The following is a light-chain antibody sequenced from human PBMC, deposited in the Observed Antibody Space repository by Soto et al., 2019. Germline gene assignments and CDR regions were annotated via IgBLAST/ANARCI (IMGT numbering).Light chain of an antibody. J-gene: IGLJ2*01. Sequence: QSALTQPASVSGSPGQSITISCTGTSSDVGSYNYISWYQQHPGNAPKLMIYEVSNRPSGVSNRFSGSKSANTASLTISGLQAEDEADYYCSAYSSTTLVVFGGGTKVTVL. CDR2: EVS. CDR1: SSDVGSYNY. CDR3: SAYSSTTLVV. V-gene: IGLV2-14*01.